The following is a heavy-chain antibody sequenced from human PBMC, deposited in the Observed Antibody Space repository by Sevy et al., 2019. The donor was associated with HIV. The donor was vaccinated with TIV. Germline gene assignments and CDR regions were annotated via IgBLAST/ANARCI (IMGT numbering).Heavy chain of an antibody. CDR3: AQEVFGRFDS. Sequence: GGFLRLSCAASGFTFSADWMNWVRQAPGKGLEWVANIKSDGSDKHYVDSVEGRFTISRDNAKNSLYLQMNSLRVEDTAVYYCAQEVFGRFDSWGQGTLVTVSS. CDR1: GFTFSADW. J-gene: IGHJ4*02. D-gene: IGHD3-16*01. V-gene: IGHV3-7*01. CDR2: IKSDGSDK.